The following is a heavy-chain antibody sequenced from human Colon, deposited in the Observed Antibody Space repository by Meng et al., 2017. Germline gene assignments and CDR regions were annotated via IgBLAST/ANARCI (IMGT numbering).Heavy chain of an antibody. V-gene: IGHV4-38-2*01. J-gene: IGHJ4*01. Sequence: AGSLRLSCAVSGYSISSGYYWSWIRQPPGKGLEWIGTVYHSGSTYYNPSLKSRVTISADLSRNHFSLFLTAVAAADTALYYCGRVSAVAGSTPVDYWGHGILVTVSS. CDR1: GYSISSGYY. D-gene: IGHD6-19*01. CDR3: GRVSAVAGSTPVDY. CDR2: VYHSGST.